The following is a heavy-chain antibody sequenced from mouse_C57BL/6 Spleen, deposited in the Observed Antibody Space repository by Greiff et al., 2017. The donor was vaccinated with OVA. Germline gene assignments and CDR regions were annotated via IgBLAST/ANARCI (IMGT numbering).Heavy chain of an antibody. V-gene: IGHV10-1*01. CDR3: VRGGNFYFDY. J-gene: IGHJ2*01. D-gene: IGHD2-1*01. CDR2: IRSKSNNYAT. Sequence: EVHLVESGGGLVQPKGSLKLSCAASGFSFNTYAMNWVRQAPGKGLEWVARIRSKSNNYATYYADSVKDRFTISRDDSESMLYLQMNNLKTEDTAMYYCVRGGNFYFDYWGQGTTLTVSS. CDR1: GFSFNTYA.